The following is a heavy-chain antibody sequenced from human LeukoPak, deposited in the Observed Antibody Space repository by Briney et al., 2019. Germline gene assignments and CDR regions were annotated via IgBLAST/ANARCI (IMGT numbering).Heavy chain of an antibody. CDR1: GGSFSGYY. Sequence: SSETLSLTCAVYGGSFSGYYWSWIRQPPGKGLEWIGEINHSGSTNYNPSLKSRVTISVDTSKNQFSLKLSSVTAADTAVYYCARDWPSGVLRFLEWPIRDAFDIWGQGTMVTVSS. D-gene: IGHD3-3*01. CDR2: INHSGST. V-gene: IGHV4-34*01. J-gene: IGHJ3*02. CDR3: ARDWPSGVLRFLEWPIRDAFDI.